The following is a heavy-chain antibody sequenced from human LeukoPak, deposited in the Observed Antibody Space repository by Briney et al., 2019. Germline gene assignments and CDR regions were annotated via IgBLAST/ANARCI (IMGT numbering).Heavy chain of an antibody. J-gene: IGHJ4*02. CDR1: GFTFSDYY. Sequence: GGSLRLSCAASGFTFSDYYMSWIHQAPGKGLEWVSYISSSGSTIYYADSVKGRFTISRDNAKNSLYLQMNSLRAEDTAVYYCAREETYYDILTGYHRPLYFDYWGQGTLVTVSS. CDR2: ISSSGSTI. V-gene: IGHV3-11*01. D-gene: IGHD3-9*01. CDR3: AREETYYDILTGYHRPLYFDY.